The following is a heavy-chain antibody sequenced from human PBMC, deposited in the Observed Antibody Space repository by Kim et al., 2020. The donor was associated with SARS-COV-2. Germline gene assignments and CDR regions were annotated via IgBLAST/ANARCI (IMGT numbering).Heavy chain of an antibody. V-gene: IGHV4-31*03. D-gene: IGHD3-9*01. CDR2: IYYSGST. CDR3: ARDSRVVLRYFDWSPKITSLFDY. Sequence: SETLSLTCTVSGGSISSGGYYWSWIRQHPGKGLEWIGYIYYSGSTYYNPSLKSRVTISVDTSKNQFSLKLSSVTAADTAVYYCARDSRVVLRYFDWSPKITSLFDYWGQGTLVTVSS. J-gene: IGHJ4*02. CDR1: GGSISSGGYY.